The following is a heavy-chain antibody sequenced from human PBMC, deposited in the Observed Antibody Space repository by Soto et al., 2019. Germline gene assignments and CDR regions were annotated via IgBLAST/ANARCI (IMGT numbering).Heavy chain of an antibody. CDR3: ARVSGDSSSDYYYYYMDV. CDR2: MNPNSGNT. V-gene: IGHV1-8*02. J-gene: IGHJ6*03. D-gene: IGHD6-6*01. CDR1: GYTFTSYD. Sequence: ASVKVSCKASGYTFTSYDINWVRQATGQGLEWMGWMNPNSGNTGYAQKFQGRVTMTRNTSISTAYMELSSLRSEDTAVYYCARVSGDSSSDYYYYYMDVWGKGTTVTVSS.